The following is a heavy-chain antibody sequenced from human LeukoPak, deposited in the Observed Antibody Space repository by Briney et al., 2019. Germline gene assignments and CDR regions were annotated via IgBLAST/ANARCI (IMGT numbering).Heavy chain of an antibody. V-gene: IGHV3-30*02. D-gene: IGHD3-3*01. CDR1: GFTFSSYG. Sequence: PGGSLRLSCAASGFTFSSYGMHWVRQAPGKGLEWVAFIRYDGSNKYYADSVKGRFTISRDNSKNTLYLQMNSLRAEDTAVYYCAEDQPPLRFLGWLPRRNFDYWGQGTLVTVSS. J-gene: IGHJ4*02. CDR3: AEDQPPLRFLGWLPRRNFDY. CDR2: IRYDGSNK.